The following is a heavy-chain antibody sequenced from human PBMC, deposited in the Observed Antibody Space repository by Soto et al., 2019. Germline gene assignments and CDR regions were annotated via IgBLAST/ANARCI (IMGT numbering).Heavy chain of an antibody. Sequence: ASVKVSCKASGYTFTSYGISWVRQAPGQGLEWMGWISAYNGNTNYAQKLQGRVTMTTDTSTSTAYMELRSLRSDDTAVYYCARDEDSSGFHNWFDPWGQGTLVTVSS. CDR2: ISAYNGNT. V-gene: IGHV1-18*01. CDR1: GYTFTSYG. CDR3: ARDEDSSGFHNWFDP. J-gene: IGHJ5*02. D-gene: IGHD6-19*01.